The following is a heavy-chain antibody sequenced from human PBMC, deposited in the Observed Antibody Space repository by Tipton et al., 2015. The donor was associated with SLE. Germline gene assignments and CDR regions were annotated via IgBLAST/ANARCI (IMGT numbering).Heavy chain of an antibody. V-gene: IGHV4-39*07. CDR1: GGSISSSSYY. J-gene: IGHJ4*02. Sequence: TLSLTCTVSGGSISSSSYYWGWIRQPPGKGLEWIGSIYYSGSTYYNPSLKSRVTISVDTSKNQFSLKLSSVTAADTAVYYCAREFGAYWGQGTLVTVSS. D-gene: IGHD3-3*01. CDR3: AREFGAY. CDR2: IYYSGST.